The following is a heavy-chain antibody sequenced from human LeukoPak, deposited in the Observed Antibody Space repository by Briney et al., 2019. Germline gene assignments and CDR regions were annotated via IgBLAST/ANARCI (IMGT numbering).Heavy chain of an antibody. V-gene: IGHV3-21*01. CDR2: ISTSSSYI. Sequence: GGSLRLSCAASGFTFSSYSMSWVRQAPGKGLEWVSSISTSSSYIYYADSVKGRFTISRDNAKKSLYLQMNSLRAEDTAVYYCARDRLHYGEYEKTFDYWGQGTLVSVSS. CDR3: ARDRLHYGEYEKTFDY. D-gene: IGHD4-17*01. J-gene: IGHJ4*02. CDR1: GFTFSSYS.